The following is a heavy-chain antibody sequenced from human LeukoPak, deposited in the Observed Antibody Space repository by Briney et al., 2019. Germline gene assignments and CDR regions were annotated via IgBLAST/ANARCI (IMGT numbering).Heavy chain of an antibody. CDR1: GGPFSGYF. CDR3: ARRYYYNLGSFPFDF. Sequence: SETLSLTRAVSGGPFSGYFWSWIRQSSGKGLEWIGEIHNSGTTNYNPSLNSRVTISEDTSKNQFYLNLSSVTAADTAVYYCARRYYYNLGSFPFDFWGQGALVTVSS. D-gene: IGHD3-10*01. CDR2: IHNSGTT. J-gene: IGHJ4*02. V-gene: IGHV4-34*01.